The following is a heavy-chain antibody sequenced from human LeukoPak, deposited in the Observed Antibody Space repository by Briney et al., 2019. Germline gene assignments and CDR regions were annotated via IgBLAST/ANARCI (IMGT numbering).Heavy chain of an antibody. D-gene: IGHD3-10*01. CDR2: IKSKTDGGTT. V-gene: IGHV3-15*01. J-gene: IGHJ4*02. CDR3: TAYCYGSGTYYNQFDY. Sequence: GGSLRLSCATSGFTFSNAWMTWVRQAPGKGLEWVGRIKSKTDGGTTDYAAPVKGRFTFSRDDSKNTLYLQMNSLKTEDTAVYYCTAYCYGSGTYYNQFDYWGQGTLVTVSS. CDR1: GFTFSNAW.